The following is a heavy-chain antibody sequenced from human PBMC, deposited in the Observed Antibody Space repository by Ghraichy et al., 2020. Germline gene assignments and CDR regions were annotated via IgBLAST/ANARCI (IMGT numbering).Heavy chain of an antibody. CDR3: ARNRGSSGSLSTYFDY. J-gene: IGHJ4*02. CDR1: GGSISSYY. V-gene: IGHV4-59*01. D-gene: IGHD1-26*01. CDR2: IYYSGST. Sequence: SETLSLTCTVSGGSISSYYWSWIQQPPGKGLEWIGYIYYSGSTNYNPSLKSRVTISVDTSKNQFSLKLSSVTAADTAVYYCARNRGSSGSLSTYFDYWGQGTLVTVSS.